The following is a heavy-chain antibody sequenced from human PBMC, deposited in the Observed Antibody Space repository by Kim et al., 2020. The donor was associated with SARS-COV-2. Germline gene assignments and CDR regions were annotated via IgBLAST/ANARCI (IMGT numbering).Heavy chain of an antibody. V-gene: IGHV1-8*01. Sequence: ASVKVSCKASGYTFTSYDINWVRQATGQGLEWMGWMNPNSGNTGYAQKFQGRVTMTRNTSISTAYMELSSLRSEDTAVYYCARLETRDCSGGSCNYYYYMDVWGKGTTVTVSS. D-gene: IGHD2-15*01. J-gene: IGHJ6*03. CDR2: MNPNSGNT. CDR3: ARLETRDCSGGSCNYYYYMDV. CDR1: GYTFTSYD.